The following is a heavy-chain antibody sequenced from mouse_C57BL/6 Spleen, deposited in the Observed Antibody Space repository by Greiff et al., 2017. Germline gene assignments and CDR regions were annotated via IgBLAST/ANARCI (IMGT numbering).Heavy chain of an antibody. D-gene: IGHD1-1*01. CDR1: GYAFSSYW. CDR2: IYPGDGDT. Sequence: QVQLKQSGAELVKPGASVKISCKASGYAFSSYWMNWVKQRPGKGLEWIGQIYPGDGDTNYNGKFKGKATLTADKSSSTAYMQLSSLTSEDSAVYFCARHYYGRAYYFDYWGQGTTLTVSS. CDR3: ARHYYGRAYYFDY. V-gene: IGHV1-80*01. J-gene: IGHJ2*01.